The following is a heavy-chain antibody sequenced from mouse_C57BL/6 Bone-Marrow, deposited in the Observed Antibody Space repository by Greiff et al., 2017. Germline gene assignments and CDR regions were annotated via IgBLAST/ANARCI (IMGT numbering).Heavy chain of an antibody. CDR2: INPYNGGT. CDR3: AREYLDY. V-gene: IGHV1-19*01. D-gene: IGHD2-10*02. J-gene: IGHJ2*01. CDR1: GYTFTDYY. Sequence: EVQGVESGPVLVKPGASVKMSCKASGYTFTDYYMNWVKQSHGKSLEWIGVINPYNGGTSYNQKFKGKATLTVDKSSSTAYMELNSLTSEDSAVYYCAREYLDYWGQGTTLTVSS.